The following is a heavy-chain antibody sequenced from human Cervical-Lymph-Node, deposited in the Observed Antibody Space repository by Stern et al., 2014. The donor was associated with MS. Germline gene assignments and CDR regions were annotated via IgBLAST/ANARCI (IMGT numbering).Heavy chain of an antibody. CDR3: TTLDRSYPYYYYGMDV. Sequence: EVQLVESGGGLVKPGGSLRLSCAASGFTFRNAWMTWIRQAPRKGLEWAGRITSKTDGGTTDYASTVKGRFTISRDDSKNTLYLQMNSLKTEDTAVYYCTTLDRSYPYYYYGMDVWGQGTTVTVSS. CDR2: ITSKTDGGTT. V-gene: IGHV3-15*01. D-gene: IGHD1-26*01. CDR1: GFTFRNAW. J-gene: IGHJ6*02.